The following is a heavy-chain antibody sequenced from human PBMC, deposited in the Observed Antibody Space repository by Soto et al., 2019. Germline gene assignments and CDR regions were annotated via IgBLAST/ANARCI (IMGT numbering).Heavy chain of an antibody. CDR2: ISFDGSNK. V-gene: IGHV3-30-3*01. CDR3: ARSPHRQAYYFND. Sequence: QVQLVESGGGVVQPGRSLRLSCAASGFSFSSYAMHWVRQAPGKGLEGVAGISFDGSNKYYADSVKGRFTISIYHSKNTRYLQISSMGPDDTAVYYCARSPHRQAYYFNDWGQGTLVTVSS. J-gene: IGHJ4*02. CDR1: GFSFSSYA.